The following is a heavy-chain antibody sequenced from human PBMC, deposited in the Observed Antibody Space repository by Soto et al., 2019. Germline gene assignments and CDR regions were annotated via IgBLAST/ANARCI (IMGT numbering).Heavy chain of an antibody. J-gene: IGHJ5*02. CDR2: IYYSGST. V-gene: IGHV4-59*01. CDR3: ARWVRGYSGYDWYWFDP. CDR1: GGSISSYY. Sequence: QVQLQESGPGLVKPSETLSLTCTVSGGSISSYYWSWIRQPPGKGLEWIGYIYYSGSTNYNPSLQSRATISVXTSXNXFSLKLSSVTAADTAVYYCARWVRGYSGYDWYWFDPWGQGTLVTVSS. D-gene: IGHD5-12*01.